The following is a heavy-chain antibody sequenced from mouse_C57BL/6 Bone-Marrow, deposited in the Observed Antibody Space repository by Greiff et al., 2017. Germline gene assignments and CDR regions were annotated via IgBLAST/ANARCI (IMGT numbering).Heavy chain of an antibody. D-gene: IGHD2-5*01. J-gene: IGHJ2*01. Sequence: QVQLKESGAELVRPGTSVKVSCKASGYAFTNYLIEWVKQRPGQGLEWIGVINPGSGGTNYNEKFKGKATLTADKSSSTAYMQLSSLTSEDSAVYFCARKNSVYYSNYFQDYWGQGTTLTVSS. CDR1: GYAFTNYL. CDR3: ARKNSVYYSNYFQDY. CDR2: INPGSGGT. V-gene: IGHV1-54*01.